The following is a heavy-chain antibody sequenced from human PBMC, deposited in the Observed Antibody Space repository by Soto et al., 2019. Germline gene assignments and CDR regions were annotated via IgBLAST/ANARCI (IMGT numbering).Heavy chain of an antibody. CDR1: GFTFSSHA. CDR2: ISSDGNNK. J-gene: IGHJ4*02. CDR3: ARDDEGGSDCDLGY. Sequence: QVQLVESGGGVVQPGRSLRLSCAVSGFTFSSHAMHWVRQAPGKGLEWVALISSDGNNKYYADSVKGRFTTSRDNSKNTMYLQMNNLRSEDTAVYYCARDDEGGSDCDLGYWGQGALVTVSS. D-gene: IGHD1-26*01. V-gene: IGHV3-30-3*01.